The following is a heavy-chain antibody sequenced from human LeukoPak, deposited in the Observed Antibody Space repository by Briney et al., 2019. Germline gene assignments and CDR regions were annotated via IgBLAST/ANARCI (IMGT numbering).Heavy chain of an antibody. CDR1: GYTFTGYY. D-gene: IGHD6-19*01. J-gene: IGHJ4*02. V-gene: IGHV1-2*02. CDR2: INPNGGGT. CDR3: ARESSSGWYRKAAFDF. Sequence: ASVKVSCKASGYTFTGYYMHWIRQAPGQGLEWMGWINPNGGGTNYAQKFQGRVTLSRDTSISTAYMEVNSLESDDTAIYYCARESSSGWYRKAAFDFWGQGTLVTVTS.